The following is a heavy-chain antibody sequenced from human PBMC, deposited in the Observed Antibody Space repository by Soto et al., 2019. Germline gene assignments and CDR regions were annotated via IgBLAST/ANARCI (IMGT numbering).Heavy chain of an antibody. D-gene: IGHD6-6*01. CDR3: TTEYNSRQGPNP. CDR2: ISATGTYT. Sequence: EVQLVESGGGLVEPGGSLRLSCATSGFTFSTCSMNWVRQAPGKGPEWVSSISATGTYTFYADSLKGRFTISRDNARNSLFLQMNSLRVEDTALYYCTTEYNSRQGPNPWGQGALVTVSS. J-gene: IGHJ5*02. V-gene: IGHV3-21*01. CDR1: GFTFSTCS.